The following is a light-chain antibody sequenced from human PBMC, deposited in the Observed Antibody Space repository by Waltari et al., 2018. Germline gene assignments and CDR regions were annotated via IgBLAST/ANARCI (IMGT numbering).Light chain of an antibody. CDR1: QSVRGT. CDR3: QHYVRLPVT. J-gene: IGKJ1*01. V-gene: IGKV3-20*01. Sequence: EIVLTQSPGTLSLSPGERATLSCRASQSVRGTLALYQQKPGQPHRLLLYAASIRATGIPDRCSGSGCGTDFTLTISRLEPEDFAVYYCQHYVRLPVTFGQGTKVEIK. CDR2: AAS.